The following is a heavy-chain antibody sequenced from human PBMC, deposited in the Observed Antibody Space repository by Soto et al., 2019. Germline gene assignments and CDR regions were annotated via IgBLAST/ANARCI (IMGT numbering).Heavy chain of an antibody. D-gene: IGHD3-3*01. CDR2: INPNSGGT. Sequence: ASVKVSCKASGYTFTGYYMHWVRQAPGQGLEWMGWINPNSGGTNYAQKFQGWVTMTRDTSISTAYMELRSLRSDDTAVYYCARDRFTDFWSGPTPMDVWGKGTTVTVSS. V-gene: IGHV1-2*04. CDR1: GYTFTGYY. CDR3: ARDRFTDFWSGPTPMDV. J-gene: IGHJ6*04.